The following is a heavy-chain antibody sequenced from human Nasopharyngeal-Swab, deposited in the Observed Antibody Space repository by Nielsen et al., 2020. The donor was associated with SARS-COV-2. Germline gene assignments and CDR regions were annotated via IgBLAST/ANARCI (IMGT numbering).Heavy chain of an antibody. J-gene: IGHJ6*03. CDR2: VYYSGST. D-gene: IGHD5-24*01. CDR3: ARDKGGMATLDYYYYYYMDV. V-gene: IGHV4-61*01. Sequence: SETLSLTCSVSGGSLTSDIEDFYWSWIRQPPGKGLEWIGHVYYSGSTSYNPSLKSRVTMSVDASKNQFSLKLSSVTAADTAVYYCARDKGGMATLDYYYYYYMDVWGKGTTVTVS. CDR1: GGSLTSDIEDFY.